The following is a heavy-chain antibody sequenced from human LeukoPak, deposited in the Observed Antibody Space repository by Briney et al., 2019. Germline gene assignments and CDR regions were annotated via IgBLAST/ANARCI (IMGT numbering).Heavy chain of an antibody. Sequence: PSETLSLTCTVSGGSISSGGYYWSWIRQPPGKGLEWIGYIYHSGSTYYNPSLKSRVTISVDKSKNQFSLKLSSVTAADTAVYYCASKGYSSGCFDYWGQGTLVAVSS. J-gene: IGHJ4*02. CDR3: ASKGYSSGCFDY. V-gene: IGHV4-30-2*01. CDR2: IYHSGST. D-gene: IGHD6-19*01. CDR1: GGSISSGGYY.